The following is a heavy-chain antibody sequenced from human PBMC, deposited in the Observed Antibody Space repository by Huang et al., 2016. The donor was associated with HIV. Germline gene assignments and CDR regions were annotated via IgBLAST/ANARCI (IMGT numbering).Heavy chain of an antibody. D-gene: IGHD6-19*01. V-gene: IGHV3-74*01. CDR1: GFTFSSSW. J-gene: IGHJ4*02. Sequence: EVQLVESGGGLVPPGGSLRLSWAASGFTFSSSWMHWVRQAPWKGLRRVQRINSDGSSTSYADSVKGRFTISRDNAKNTLYLQMNSLRAEDTAVYYCARDSQQWLVEDYWGQGTLVTVSS. CDR2: INSDGSST. CDR3: ARDSQQWLVEDY.